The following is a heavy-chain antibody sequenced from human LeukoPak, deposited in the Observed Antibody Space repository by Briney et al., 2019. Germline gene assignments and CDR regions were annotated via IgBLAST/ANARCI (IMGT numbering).Heavy chain of an antibody. Sequence: GGSLRLSCAASGFTVSSNYMSWVRQAPGKGLEWVSVIYSGGSTYYADSVKGRFTISRDNSKNTLYLQMNSLRAEDTAVYYCASSPRIDFTFDYWGQGTLVTVSS. D-gene: IGHD1-26*01. J-gene: IGHJ4*02. CDR1: GFTVSSNY. CDR3: ASSPRIDFTFDY. CDR2: IYSGGST. V-gene: IGHV3-66*01.